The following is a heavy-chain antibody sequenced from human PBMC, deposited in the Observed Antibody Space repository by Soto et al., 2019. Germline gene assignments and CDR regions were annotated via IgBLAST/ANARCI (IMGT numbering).Heavy chain of an antibody. V-gene: IGHV1-69*13. CDR3: ARGLYNLVYSNRDYYYSMDV. D-gene: IGHD4-4*01. CDR2: IIPIFGTA. J-gene: IGHJ6*02. Sequence: SVKVSCKASGGTFSSYAISWVRQAPGQGLEWMGGIIPIFGTANYAQKFQGRVTITADESTSTAYMELSSLRSEDTAVYYCARGLYNLVYSNRDYYYSMDVRGQGTTVTVSS. CDR1: GGTFSSYA.